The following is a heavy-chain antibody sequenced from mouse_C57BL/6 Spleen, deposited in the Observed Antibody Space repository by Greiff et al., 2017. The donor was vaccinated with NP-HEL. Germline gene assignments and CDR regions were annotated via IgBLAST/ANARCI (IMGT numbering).Heavy chain of an antibody. CDR2: ISSGSSTI. Sequence: EVQLVESGGGLVKPGGSLKLSCAASGFTFSDYGMHWVRQAPEKGLEWVAYISSGSSTIYYADTVKGRFTISRANAKNTLFLQMTSLRSEDTAMYYCARRHYYGSSYVWFAYWGQGTLVTVSA. J-gene: IGHJ3*01. CDR1: GFTFSDYG. V-gene: IGHV5-17*01. D-gene: IGHD1-1*01. CDR3: ARRHYYGSSYVWFAY.